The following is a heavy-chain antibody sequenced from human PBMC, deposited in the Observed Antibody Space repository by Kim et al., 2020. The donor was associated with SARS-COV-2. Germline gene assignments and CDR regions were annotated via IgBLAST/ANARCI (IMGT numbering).Heavy chain of an antibody. CDR1: GLTFSSRW. V-gene: IGHV3-74*01. D-gene: IGHD2-21*02. Sequence: GGSLRLSCVASGLTFSSRWMHWVRQSPEKGLVWVSRIKGDGSDIIYADSVKGRFTISRDNAKNTLYLQMNSLRAEDTDVYYCVRDPASGGYSRMDDWG. J-gene: IGHJ6*02. CDR3: VRDPASGGYSRMDD. CDR2: IKGDGSDI.